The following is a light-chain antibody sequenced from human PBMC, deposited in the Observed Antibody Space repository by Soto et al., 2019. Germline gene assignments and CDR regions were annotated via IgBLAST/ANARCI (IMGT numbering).Light chain of an antibody. CDR1: QSVSSN. J-gene: IGKJ1*01. CDR2: GAS. CDR3: QQYNNWPWT. V-gene: IGKV3-15*01. Sequence: IVMTQSPSTLSVSPGESATLSCRASQSVSSNVAWYQQKPGQAPRLLIYGASTRATGIPARFSGSGSGTEFTLTISSLQSEDFAVYYCQQYNNWPWTFGQWTKVDIK.